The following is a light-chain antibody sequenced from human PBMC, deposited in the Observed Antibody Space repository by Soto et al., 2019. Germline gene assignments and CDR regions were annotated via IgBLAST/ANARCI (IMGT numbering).Light chain of an antibody. CDR2: AAS. J-gene: IGKJ5*01. V-gene: IGKV1-9*01. CDR1: QVISTS. CDR3: QQLFDSPIT. Sequence: VSPSIGESVTIACRASQVISTSLAWYQVKPGKAPKLLIYAASTLESGVPSRFSATVSGTEFSLTITSLQPEDFATYYCQQLFDSPITFGQGTRLEIK.